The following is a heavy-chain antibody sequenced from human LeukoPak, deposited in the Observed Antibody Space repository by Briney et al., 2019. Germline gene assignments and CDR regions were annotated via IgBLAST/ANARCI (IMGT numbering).Heavy chain of an antibody. CDR1: GFTFSSYG. V-gene: IGHV3-33*01. CDR3: AREGVSIAAAGTPNYYYYYMDV. J-gene: IGHJ6*03. D-gene: IGHD6-13*01. Sequence: GGSLRLSCAASGFTFSSYGMHWVRQAPGKGLEWVAVIWYDGSNKYYADSVKGRFTISRGNSKNTLYLQMNSLRAEDTAVYYCAREGVSIAAAGTPNYYYYYMDVWGKGTTVTVSS. CDR2: IWYDGSNK.